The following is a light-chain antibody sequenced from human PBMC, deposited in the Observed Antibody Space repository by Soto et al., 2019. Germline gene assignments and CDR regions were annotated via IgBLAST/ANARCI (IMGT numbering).Light chain of an antibody. V-gene: IGLV2-14*03. CDR2: DVS. Sequence: QSALTQPASVSGSPGQSITISCTGTSSDIGAYNYVSWYQQHPGKAPKLMIYDVSNRPSGISNRFSGSKSGNTASLTISGLQAEDEADYYCSSYTNVNSNWVFGGGTTLTV. CDR1: SSDIGAYNY. CDR3: SSYTNVNSNWV. J-gene: IGLJ3*02.